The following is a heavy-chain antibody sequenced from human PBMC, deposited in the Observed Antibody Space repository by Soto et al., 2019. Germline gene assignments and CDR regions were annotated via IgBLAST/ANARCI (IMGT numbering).Heavy chain of an antibody. J-gene: IGHJ5*02. V-gene: IGHV4-61*01. CDR1: GGSVSSGSYY. CDR3: ARSNSRLATPPGFDP. D-gene: IGHD1-7*01. Sequence: SETLSLTCTVSGGSVSSGSYYWSWIRQPPGKGLEWIGYIYYSGSTNYNPSLKSRVTISVDTSKNQFSLKLSSVTAADTAVYYCARSNSRLATPPGFDPWGQGTLVTVSS. CDR2: IYYSGST.